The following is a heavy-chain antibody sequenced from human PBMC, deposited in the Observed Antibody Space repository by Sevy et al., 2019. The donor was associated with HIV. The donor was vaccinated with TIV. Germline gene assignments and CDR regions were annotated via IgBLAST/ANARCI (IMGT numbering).Heavy chain of an antibody. V-gene: IGHV4-61*01. CDR3: ARESGGYDFWSGYYTGYNWFDP. D-gene: IGHD3-3*01. CDR1: GGSISSGIYY. CDR2: IYYSGST. Sequence: SETLSLTCTVSGGSISSGIYYWSWIRQPPGKGLEWIGYIYYSGSTNYNPSLKSRVTISVDTSKNQFSLKLSSVTAADTAVYYCARESGGYDFWSGYYTGYNWFDPWGQGTLVTVSS. J-gene: IGHJ5*02.